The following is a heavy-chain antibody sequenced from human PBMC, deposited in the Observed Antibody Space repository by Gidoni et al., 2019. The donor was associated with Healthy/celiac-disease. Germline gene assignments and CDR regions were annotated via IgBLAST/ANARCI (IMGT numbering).Heavy chain of an antibody. Sequence: QVQLVQSGAEVKTPGASVKVSCKASGYTFTSYSMHWVRQAPGQGLEWMGIINPSGGSTSYAQKFQGRVTMTRDTSTSTVYMELSSLRSEDTAVYYCARDDDSIAAAGTSRYYYYGMDVWGQGTTVTVSS. J-gene: IGHJ6*02. D-gene: IGHD6-13*01. V-gene: IGHV1-46*01. CDR2: INPSGGST. CDR1: GYTFTSYS. CDR3: ARDDDSIAAAGTSRYYYYGMDV.